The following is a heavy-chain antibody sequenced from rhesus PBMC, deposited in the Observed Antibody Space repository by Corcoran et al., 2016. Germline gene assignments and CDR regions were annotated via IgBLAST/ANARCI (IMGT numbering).Heavy chain of an antibody. CDR1: GYSFTSYW. Sequence: EVQLVQSGAEVKRPGESLKISCKTPGYSFTSYWISWVRQMPWKGREWMGAIDPSDSDTGYNPSYQGQVTISADKSITTACLQWSRLKTSDTATYYCAKGKYLDWLSLKSYGWDSSGPGVVVTVSS. V-gene: IGHV5-20*01. CDR3: AKGKYLDWLSLKSYGWDS. J-gene: IGHJ6*01. D-gene: IGHD3-3*01. CDR2: IDPSDSDT.